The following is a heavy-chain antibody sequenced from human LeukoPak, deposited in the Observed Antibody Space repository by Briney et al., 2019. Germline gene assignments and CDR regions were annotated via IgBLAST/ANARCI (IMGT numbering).Heavy chain of an antibody. V-gene: IGHV4-61*02. CDR2: IYTSGST. CDR3: ARVFGTNPYYCYYMDV. CDR1: GGSISSGSYY. J-gene: IGHJ6*03. Sequence: SETLSLTCTVSGGSISSGSYYWSWIRQPAGKGLEWIVRIYTSGSTNYNPSLKSRVTISVDTSKNQFSLKLSSVTAADTAVYYCARVFGTNPYYCYYMDVWGKGTTVTVSS. D-gene: IGHD3-3*01.